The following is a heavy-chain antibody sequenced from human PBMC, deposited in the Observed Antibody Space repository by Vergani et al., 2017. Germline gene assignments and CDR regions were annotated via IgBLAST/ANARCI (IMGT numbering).Heavy chain of an antibody. V-gene: IGHV3-30*18. Sequence: QVQLVQSGGGVVQPGKSLRLSCAGPGFTFSTYGMHWVRLAPGKGLEWVAFIQKDGIDKFYADSVRGRFTISRDISKTTLYLEMNSLSAEDTALYHCVKDQPVFDEWDRGTLVS. CDR2: IQKDGIDK. CDR1: GFTFSTYG. CDR3: VKDQPVFDE. J-gene: IGHJ4*02.